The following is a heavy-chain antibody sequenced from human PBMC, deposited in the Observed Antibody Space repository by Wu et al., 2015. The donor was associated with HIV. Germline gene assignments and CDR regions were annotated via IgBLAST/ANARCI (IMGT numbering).Heavy chain of an antibody. V-gene: IGHV4-34*02. CDR2: INHSGST. D-gene: IGHD1-1*01. CDR3: ARAKTGTEHLGYY. J-gene: IGHJ4*02. CDR1: NDSISNYY. Sequence: QVQLQESGPGLVKPSETLSLICTVSNDSISNYYWSWIRRPPGKGLEWIGEINHSGSTNYNPSLKSRVTISVDTSKNQFSLKLSSVTAADTAVYYCARAKTGTEHLGYYWGQGTLVTVSS.